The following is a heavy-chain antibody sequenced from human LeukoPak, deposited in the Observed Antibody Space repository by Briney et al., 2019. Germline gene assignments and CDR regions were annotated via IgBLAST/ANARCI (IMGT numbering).Heavy chain of an antibody. CDR2: INTNTGNP. V-gene: IGHV7-4-1*02. J-gene: IGHJ6*03. D-gene: IGHD6-6*01. CDR1: GYTFTSYA. Sequence: ASVKVSCKASGYTFTSYAMNWVRQAPGQGLEWMGWINTNTGNPTYAQGFTGRFVFSLDTSVSTAYLQISSLKAEDTAMYYCARGYSGSSPPHYYYYYYMDVWGKGTTVTVSS. CDR3: ARGYSGSSPPHYYYYYYMDV.